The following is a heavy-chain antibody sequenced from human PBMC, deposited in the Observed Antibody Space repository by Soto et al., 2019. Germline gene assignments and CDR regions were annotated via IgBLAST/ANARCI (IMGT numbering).Heavy chain of an antibody. CDR2: INGGGGST. J-gene: IGHJ4*02. D-gene: IGHD2-15*01. CDR3: AKDKVCSGGSCYYDY. V-gene: IGHV3-23*01. Sequence: VQLLEAGGDLIQPGGSLRLSCEASGFTFSSYTMTWVRQAPGKGLEWVSAINGGGGSTYYADSVKGRFTISRDNSKDTLYLQMNSLRAEDTAVYYCAKDKVCSGGSCYYDYWGQGTLVTVSS. CDR1: GFTFSSYT.